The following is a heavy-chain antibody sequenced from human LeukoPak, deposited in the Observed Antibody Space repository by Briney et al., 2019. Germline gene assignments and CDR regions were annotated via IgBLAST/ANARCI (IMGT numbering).Heavy chain of an antibody. CDR1: GFSLSSTEVS. D-gene: IGHD3-9*01. V-gene: IGHV2-5*01. J-gene: IGHJ4*02. Sequence: SGPTLVNPTQTLTLTCTFSGFSLSSTEVSVGWIRQPPGKALEWLALIYWNDDKRHNPSLKSRLTITKDTSKNQVVLTMSNMDPVDTATYYCAHRMGSDKDYWGQGTLDTVSS. CDR2: IYWNDDK. CDR3: AHRMGSDKDY.